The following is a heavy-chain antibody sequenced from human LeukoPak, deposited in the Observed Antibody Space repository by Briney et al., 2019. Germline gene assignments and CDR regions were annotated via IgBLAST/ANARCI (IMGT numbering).Heavy chain of an antibody. CDR3: AREIGLRFDP. CDR2: IYHSGST. CDR1: GGSISSGGYS. D-gene: IGHD4-11*01. V-gene: IGHV4-30-2*01. Sequence: PSETLSLTCAVSGGSISSGGYSWSWIRQPPGTGLEWIGYIYHSGSTNYNPSLKSRVTMSVDTSKNQFSLKLSSVTAADTAVYYCAREIGLRFDPWGQGTLVTVSS. J-gene: IGHJ5*02.